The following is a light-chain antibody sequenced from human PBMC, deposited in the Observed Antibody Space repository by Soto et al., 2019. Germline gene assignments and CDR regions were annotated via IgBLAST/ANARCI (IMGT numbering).Light chain of an antibody. CDR2: KAT. J-gene: IGKJ2*01. CDR3: QQYHDFQYT. CDR1: QSIGSG. Sequence: DFQMTQSPSTLSASEGDGVTITCRASQSIGSGLAWYQQQPGKAPKLLIYKATNLQRGVSSRFSGSGSGTDFSLTISSLQPADSATYYCQQYHDFQYTFGHGTKLEI. V-gene: IGKV1-5*03.